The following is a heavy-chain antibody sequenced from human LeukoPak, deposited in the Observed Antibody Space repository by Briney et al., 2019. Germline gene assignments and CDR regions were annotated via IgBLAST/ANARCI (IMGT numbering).Heavy chain of an antibody. V-gene: IGHV3-74*01. J-gene: IGHJ4*02. Sequence: GGSLRLSCAASGFTFSSYWMHWVRQAPGKGLVWVSRINSDGSSTSYADSVKGRFTISRDNSKNKLYLQMSSLRAEDTAVYYCATVWFRRFDYWGQGILVTVSS. D-gene: IGHD3-16*01. CDR3: ATVWFRRFDY. CDR2: INSDGSST. CDR1: GFTFSSYW.